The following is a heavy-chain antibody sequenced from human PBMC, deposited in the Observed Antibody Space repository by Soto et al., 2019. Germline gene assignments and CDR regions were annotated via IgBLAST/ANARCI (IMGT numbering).Heavy chain of an antibody. V-gene: IGHV3-9*01. Sequence: EVQLVESGGGLVQPGRSLRLSCAASGFTFDDYAIYWVRQAPGKGLEWVSGLSWNSGNIAYADSLKGRFSISRDNAKNSLYLQMHSLSAEDTAFYYCAKSMSSGWSAIDFWGQGTLVTVSS. J-gene: IGHJ4*02. D-gene: IGHD6-19*01. CDR3: AKSMSSGWSAIDF. CDR2: LSWNSGNI. CDR1: GFTFDDYA.